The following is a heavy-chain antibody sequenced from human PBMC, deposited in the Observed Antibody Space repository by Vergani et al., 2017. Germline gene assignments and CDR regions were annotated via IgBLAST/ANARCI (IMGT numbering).Heavy chain of an antibody. CDR1: GFTFSSYW. J-gene: IGHJ5*02. D-gene: IGHD2-2*01. V-gene: IGHV3-74*01. CDR2: INSDGSST. CDR3: ARDPYCSSTSCYEDWFDP. Sequence: EVQLVESGGGLVQPGGSLRLSCAASGFTFSSYWMHWVRQAPGKGLVWVSRINSDGSSTSYADSVKGRFTISRDNAKNTLYLQMNSLRAEDMAVYYCARDPYCSSTSCYEDWFDPWGQGTLVTVSS.